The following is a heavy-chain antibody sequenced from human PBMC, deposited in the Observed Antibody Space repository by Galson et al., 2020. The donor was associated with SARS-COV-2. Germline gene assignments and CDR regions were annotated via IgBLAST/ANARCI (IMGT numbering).Heavy chain of an antibody. CDR2: MFYSGSP. D-gene: IGHD2-21*02. CDR1: GGSISSDTYS. V-gene: IGHV4-39*07. Sequence: SETLSLTCTVSGGSISSDTYSWGWIRQTPGKGLEWIGTMFYSGSPYYNPSLKSRVTMSVDTSKNQISLKVNSVTAADAALYYCARDRQGVTWTGEIFDYWGQGILVIVSS. CDR3: ARDRQGVTWTGEIFDY. J-gene: IGHJ4*02.